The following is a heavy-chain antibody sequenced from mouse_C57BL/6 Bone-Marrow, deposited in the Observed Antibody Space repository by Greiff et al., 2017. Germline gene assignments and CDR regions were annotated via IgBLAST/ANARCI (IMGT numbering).Heavy chain of an antibody. CDR1: GYSFTGYF. V-gene: IGHV1-20*01. Sequence: EVQLQQSGPELVKPGDSVKISCKASGYSFTGYFMNWVMQSHGKSLEWIGRINPYNGDTFYNQKFKGKATLTVDKSSSTAHMELRSLTSEDSAVYYCARGITTVVGRYFDVWGTGTTVTVSS. CDR3: ARGITTVVGRYFDV. CDR2: INPYNGDT. D-gene: IGHD1-1*01. J-gene: IGHJ1*03.